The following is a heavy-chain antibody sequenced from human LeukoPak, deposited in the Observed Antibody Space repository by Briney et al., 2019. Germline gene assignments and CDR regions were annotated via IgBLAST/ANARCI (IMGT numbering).Heavy chain of an antibody. CDR3: ARGLVATISLDY. D-gene: IGHD5-12*01. Sequence: PSQTLSLTCTVSSGSISSDGYYWSWVRQHPGKGLEWIGYIYYSGSTYYNPSLKSRVTISADTSKNQFSLKLSSVTAADTAVYYCARGLVATISLDYWGQGTLVTVS. CDR1: SGSISSDGYY. V-gene: IGHV4-31*03. CDR2: IYYSGST. J-gene: IGHJ4*02.